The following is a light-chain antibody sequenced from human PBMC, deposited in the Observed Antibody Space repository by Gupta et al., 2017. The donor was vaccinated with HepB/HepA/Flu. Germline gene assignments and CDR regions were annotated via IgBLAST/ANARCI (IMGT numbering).Light chain of an antibody. J-gene: IGKJ4*01. CDR1: QSVLYSSNNKNY. CDR3: QQYYSTPLT. CDR2: WAS. Sequence: DMVVTQCPDSLTVSLGGGSTINCKSSQSVLYSSNNKNYLAWYQQKPGQPPKLLIYWASTRESGVPDRFSGSGSGTDFTLTISSLQAEDVAVYYCQQYYSTPLTFGGVTKVEIK. V-gene: IGKV4-1*01.